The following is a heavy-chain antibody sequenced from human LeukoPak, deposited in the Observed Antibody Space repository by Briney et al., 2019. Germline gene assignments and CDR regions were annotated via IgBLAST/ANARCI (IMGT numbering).Heavy chain of an antibody. J-gene: IGHJ3*02. CDR3: AARPGGYASFDI. CDR1: GFTFSNSA. CDR2: IVVGSSNT. Sequence: SVKVSCKTSGFTFSNSAVRWVRQARGQRLEWIGWIVVGSSNTDYTQKFQERVTITRDMSTGTAYMELTSLTSEDTAVYYCAARPGGYASFDIWGQGTMVTVSS. D-gene: IGHD3-16*01. V-gene: IGHV1-58*01.